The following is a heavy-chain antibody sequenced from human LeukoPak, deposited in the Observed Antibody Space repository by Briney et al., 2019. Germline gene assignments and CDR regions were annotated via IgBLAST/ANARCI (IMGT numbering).Heavy chain of an antibody. Sequence: ASVKVSCKASGYTFTSYYMFWVRQAPGQGLEWMGIINPSGGSTSYAQKFQGRVTMTRDMSTRTVYMELSSLRSDDTAVYYCARDRYSSGWPIYYYYYYYMDVWGKGTTVTVSS. J-gene: IGHJ6*03. CDR3: ARDRYSSGWPIYYYYYYYMDV. CDR2: INPSGGST. CDR1: GYTFTSYY. D-gene: IGHD6-19*01. V-gene: IGHV1-46*01.